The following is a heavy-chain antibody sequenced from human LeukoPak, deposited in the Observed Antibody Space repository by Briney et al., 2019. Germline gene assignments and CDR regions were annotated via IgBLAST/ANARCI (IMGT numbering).Heavy chain of an antibody. CDR3: ARLAFYYDRSGPADWYFDL. Sequence: PSETLSLTCTVSGDFIGSVSWSWIRQPPGKGLECIGSLFHSGDTNYSPSLKSRFTISVDTSKKQLSLKLKSVTAADMAVYYCARLAFYYDRSGPADWYFDLWGRSTLVTVSS. CDR1: GDFIGSVS. CDR2: LFHSGDT. J-gene: IGHJ2*01. D-gene: IGHD3-22*01. V-gene: IGHV4-59*08.